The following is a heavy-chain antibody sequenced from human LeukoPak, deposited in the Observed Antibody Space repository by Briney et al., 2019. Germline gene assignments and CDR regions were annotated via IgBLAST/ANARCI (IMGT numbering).Heavy chain of an antibody. Sequence: GASVKVSCKASGFTFTSYDINWVRQASGQGLEWMGWMNPNKGNTGYAQKFQGRVTMTRDTSISTAYMELRGLRSEDTAVYYCVRDGEGAAISVNYWFDPWGQGTLVTVSS. CDR3: VRDGEGAAISVNYWFDP. V-gene: IGHV1-8*01. CDR2: MNPNKGNT. J-gene: IGHJ5*02. CDR1: GFTFTSYD. D-gene: IGHD2-2*02.